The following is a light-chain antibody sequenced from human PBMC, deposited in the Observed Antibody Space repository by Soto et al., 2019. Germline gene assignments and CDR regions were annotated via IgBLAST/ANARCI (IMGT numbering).Light chain of an antibody. V-gene: IGLV2-18*02. CDR1: SSDVGSYNR. J-gene: IGLJ1*01. CDR3: SSYTSSTHYV. Sequence: QSVLTQPPSVSGSPGQSVTISCTGTSSDVGSYNRVSWYQQPPGTAPKLMIYEVSNRPSGVPDRFSGSKSGNTASLTISGLQAEDEADYYCSSYTSSTHYVFGSATKVTVL. CDR2: EVS.